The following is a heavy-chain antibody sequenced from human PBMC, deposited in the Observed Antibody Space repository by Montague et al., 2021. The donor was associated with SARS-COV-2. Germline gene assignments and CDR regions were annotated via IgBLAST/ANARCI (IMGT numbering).Heavy chain of an antibody. Sequence: CAISGDSVAGNVAAWNWVRQSPSRGLVWLGRTKYTSTRYETYAVSVQSRITITADTSKNQFSLHLNSVTPEDTAVYYCARDLYWAFDAWGLGTTVTVSA. J-gene: IGHJ3*01. CDR2: TKYTSTRYE. V-gene: IGHV6-1*01. D-gene: IGHD2-8*02. CDR1: GDSVAGNVAA. CDR3: ARDLYWAFDA.